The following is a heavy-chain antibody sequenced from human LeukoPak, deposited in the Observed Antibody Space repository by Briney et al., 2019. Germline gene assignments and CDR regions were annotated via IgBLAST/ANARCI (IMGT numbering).Heavy chain of an antibody. CDR3: AKVGIQYSGYDRFDY. V-gene: IGHV3-23*01. J-gene: IGHJ4*02. Sequence: GGSLRLSCAASGFTFSGYAMSWVRQAPGKGLEWVSVISGGGGSTHNADSVKGRFTISRDNSKNTLYLQMNSLRAEDTAVYYCAKVGIQYSGYDRFDYWGQGTLVTVSS. CDR1: GFTFSGYA. CDR2: ISGGGGST. D-gene: IGHD5-12*01.